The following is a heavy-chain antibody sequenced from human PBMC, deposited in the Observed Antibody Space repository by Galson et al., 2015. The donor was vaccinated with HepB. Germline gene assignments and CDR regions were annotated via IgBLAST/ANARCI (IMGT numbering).Heavy chain of an antibody. D-gene: IGHD6-19*01. J-gene: IGHJ4*02. CDR2: TYYRSKWYN. V-gene: IGHV6-1*01. CDR1: GDSVSSNSAA. CDR3: ARDGDHRGIAVAVGGFDY. Sequence: CAISGDSVSSNSAAWNWIRQSPSRGLEWLGRTYYRSKWYNDYAVSVKSRIAINPDTSKNQFSLQLNSVTPEDTAVYYCARDGDHRGIAVAVGGFDYWGQGTLVTVSS.